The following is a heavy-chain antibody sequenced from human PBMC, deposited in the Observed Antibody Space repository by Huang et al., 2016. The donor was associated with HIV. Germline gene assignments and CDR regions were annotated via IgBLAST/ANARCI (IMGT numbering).Heavy chain of an antibody. J-gene: IGHJ3*02. V-gene: IGHV3-30*02. D-gene: IGHD3-10*01. Sequence: QVQLVESGGGVVQPGGSLRLSCAASGFTFSSYGIHWVRQAQGKGLEWVAFIRYDGTSKYYADSVKGRFTISRDNSKNTLYLQMNSLRVEDTAVYYCAKTNYGSGHDAFDIWGQGTMVTVSS. CDR2: IRYDGTSK. CDR3: AKTNYGSGHDAFDI. CDR1: GFTFSSYG.